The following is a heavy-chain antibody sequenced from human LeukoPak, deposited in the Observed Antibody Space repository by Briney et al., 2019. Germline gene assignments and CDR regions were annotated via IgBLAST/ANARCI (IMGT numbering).Heavy chain of an antibody. D-gene: IGHD1/OR15-1a*01. Sequence: GESLKISCQGSGYSTYWLAWVRQMPGEGPEWMGIIYPGDSDTRYSPSFEGQVTISADKSINTAFLQWSSLRASDTAMYYCVRGLSARISKKNTEFFQYWGQGTLVTVSS. CDR3: VRGLSARISKKNTEFFQY. J-gene: IGHJ1*01. CDR1: GYSTYW. CDR2: IYPGDSDT. V-gene: IGHV5-51*01.